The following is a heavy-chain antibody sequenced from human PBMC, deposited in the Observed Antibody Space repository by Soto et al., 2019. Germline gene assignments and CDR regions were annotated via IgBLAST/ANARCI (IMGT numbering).Heavy chain of an antibody. D-gene: IGHD3-10*01. Sequence: EVQLLESGGGLVQPGGSPRLSCAASGFISSSYAMNWVRQAPGKGLEWVSGISASGASKTYYADSVKGRFTISRDNSKNTVYLQMNSLRTEDTAVYYCAKGGTVIRGVTLDYWGQGTLVSVSS. V-gene: IGHV3-23*01. CDR1: GFISSSYA. CDR3: AKGGTVIRGVTLDY. CDR2: ISASGASKT. J-gene: IGHJ4*02.